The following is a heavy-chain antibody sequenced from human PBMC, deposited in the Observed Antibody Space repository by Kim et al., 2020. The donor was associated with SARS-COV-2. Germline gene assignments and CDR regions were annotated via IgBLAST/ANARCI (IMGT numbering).Heavy chain of an antibody. Sequence: ASVKVSCKASGYTFTSYGISWVRQAPGQGLEWMGWISAYNGNTNYAQKLQGRVTMTTDTSTSTAYMELRSLRSDDTAVYYCARDRRGRGYSYGYSFDYWGQGTLVTVSS. D-gene: IGHD5-18*01. CDR2: ISAYNGNT. V-gene: IGHV1-18*01. CDR3: ARDRRGRGYSYGYSFDY. J-gene: IGHJ4*02. CDR1: GYTFTSYG.